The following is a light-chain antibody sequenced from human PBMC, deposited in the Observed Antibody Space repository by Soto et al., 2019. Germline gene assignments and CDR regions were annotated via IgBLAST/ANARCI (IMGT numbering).Light chain of an antibody. CDR3: HSYDSSLSGYV. Sequence: QSVLTQPPSVSGAPGQRVTISCTGSSSNIGAGYDVHWYQQLPGTAPKLLIYGNSNRPSGVPDRFSGSKSGTSASLVITGLQAEDEADYYCHSYDSSLSGYVFGTGTKLTVL. CDR2: GNS. CDR1: SSNIGAGYD. J-gene: IGLJ1*01. V-gene: IGLV1-40*01.